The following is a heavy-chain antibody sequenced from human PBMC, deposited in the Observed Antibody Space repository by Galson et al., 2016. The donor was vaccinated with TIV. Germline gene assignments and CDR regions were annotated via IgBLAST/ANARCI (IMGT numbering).Heavy chain of an antibody. Sequence: SVKVSCKASGNIFTRDYVHWVRQAPGQGLEWMGVIDPTYGGTTFAQKFQALVTMTRDTSTSTVYMEVSGLKSDDTAVYYCIRDLGRLRDFWGQVTLVTVSS. CDR2: IDPTYGGT. V-gene: IGHV1-46*03. CDR1: GNIFTRDY. D-gene: IGHD7-27*01. CDR3: IRDLGRLRDF. J-gene: IGHJ4*02.